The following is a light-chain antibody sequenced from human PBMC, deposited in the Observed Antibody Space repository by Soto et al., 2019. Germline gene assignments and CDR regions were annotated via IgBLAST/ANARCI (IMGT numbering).Light chain of an antibody. Sequence: EIVMTQSPATLSVSPGERATLSCRASQSVAINLAWYQQRPGQAPRLLILGTSTRATGIPARFSGSGSGTEFTLTISSLQSEDFATYFCQHYNSWPWTFGQGTTVEV. CDR2: GTS. J-gene: IGKJ1*01. CDR3: QHYNSWPWT. V-gene: IGKV3-15*01. CDR1: QSVAIN.